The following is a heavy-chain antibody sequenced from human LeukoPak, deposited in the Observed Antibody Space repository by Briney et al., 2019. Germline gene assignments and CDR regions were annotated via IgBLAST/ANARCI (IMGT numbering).Heavy chain of an antibody. J-gene: IGHJ4*02. Sequence: ASVKVSCRASGYTFTGYHMHWVRQAPGQGLEWMGWINPNSGGTNYAQKFQGRVTMTRDTSISTAYMELSRLRSDDTAVYYCARGRPYDYGDSGFGYWGQGTLVTVSS. CDR3: ARGRPYDYGDSGFGY. CDR2: INPNSGGT. D-gene: IGHD4-17*01. V-gene: IGHV1-2*02. CDR1: GYTFTGYH.